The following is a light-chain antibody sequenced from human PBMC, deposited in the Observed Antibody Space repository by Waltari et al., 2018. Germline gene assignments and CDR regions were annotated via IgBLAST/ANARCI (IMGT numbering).Light chain of an antibody. J-gene: IGLJ3*02. Sequence: QTVVTQGPLLSVSPGGTVTLTCALSSSAISSTYYPTWYQQTPGQPPRTLVYKGIRRSSGVPVRFSGSILGNTAALTITGAQAEDEADYYCSMYMGSGVWVFGGGTKLTVL. CDR3: SMYMGSGVWV. V-gene: IGLV8-61*01. CDR1: SSAISSTYY. CDR2: KGI.